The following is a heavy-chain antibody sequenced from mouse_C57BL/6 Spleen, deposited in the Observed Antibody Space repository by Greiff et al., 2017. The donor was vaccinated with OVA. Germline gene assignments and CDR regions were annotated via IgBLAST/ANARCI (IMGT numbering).Heavy chain of an antibody. D-gene: IGHD2-3*01. CDR2: ISDGGSYT. CDR1: GFTFSSYA. CDR3: ARDPYDYWYFDV. J-gene: IGHJ1*03. V-gene: IGHV5-4*01. Sequence: EVKVEESGGGLVKPGGSLKLSCAASGFTFSSYAMSWVRQTPEKRLEWVATISDGGSYTYYPDNVKGRFTISRDNAKNNLYLQMSHLKSEDTAMYYCARDPYDYWYFDVWGTGTTVTVSS.